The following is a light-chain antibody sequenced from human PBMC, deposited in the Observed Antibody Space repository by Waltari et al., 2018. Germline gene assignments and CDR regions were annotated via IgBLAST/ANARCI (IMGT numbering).Light chain of an antibody. Sequence: DIQMTQSPSSLAASVGDRVTITCRASQTITNYLTWYQQKEGKAPKLLIYAASTLQSGVPSRFSGSGSGTDFTLTISSLQPEDFATYYCQQSYSIPQTFGGGTKVEIK. CDR3: QQSYSIPQT. V-gene: IGKV1-39*01. J-gene: IGKJ4*01. CDR2: AAS. CDR1: QTITNY.